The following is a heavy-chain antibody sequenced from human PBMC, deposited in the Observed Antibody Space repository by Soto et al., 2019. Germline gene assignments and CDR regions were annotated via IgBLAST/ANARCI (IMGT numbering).Heavy chain of an antibody. D-gene: IGHD6-6*01. Sequence: GSLRLSCAASVFTFSNAWMSWVRQAPGKGLEWVGRIKSKTDGGTTDYAAPVKGRFTISRDDSKNTLYLQMNSLKTEDTAVYYCTTASIAARLRYFQHWGQGTLVTVSS. CDR2: IKSKTDGGTT. V-gene: IGHV3-15*01. CDR1: VFTFSNAW. CDR3: TTASIAARLRYFQH. J-gene: IGHJ1*01.